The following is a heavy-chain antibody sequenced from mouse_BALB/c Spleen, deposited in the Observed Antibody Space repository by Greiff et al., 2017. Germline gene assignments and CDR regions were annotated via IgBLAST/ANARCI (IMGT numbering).Heavy chain of an antibody. CDR1: GFSLTSYG. J-gene: IGHJ4*01. CDR3: AVITTTRAMDY. Sequence: VMLVESGPGLVQPSQSLSITCTVSGFSLTSYGVHWVRQSPGKGLEWLGVIWSGGSTDYNAAFISRLSISKDNSKSQVFFKMNSLQANDTAIYYCAVITTTRAMDYWGQGTSVTVSS. D-gene: IGHD2-4*01. V-gene: IGHV2-2*02. CDR2: IWSGGST.